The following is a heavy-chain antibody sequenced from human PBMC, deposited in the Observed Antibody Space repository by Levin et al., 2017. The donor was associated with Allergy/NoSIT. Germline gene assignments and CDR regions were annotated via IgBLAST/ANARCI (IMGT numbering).Heavy chain of an antibody. CDR1: GGSISSSSYY. Sequence: SETLSLTCTVSGGSISSSSYYWGWIRQPPGKGLEWIGSIYYSGSTYYNPSLKSRVTISVDTSKNQFSLKLSSVTAADTAVYYCARTSQTVALDYWGQGTLVTVSS. D-gene: IGHD6-19*01. CDR3: ARTSQTVALDY. CDR2: IYYSGST. V-gene: IGHV4-39*01. J-gene: IGHJ4*02.